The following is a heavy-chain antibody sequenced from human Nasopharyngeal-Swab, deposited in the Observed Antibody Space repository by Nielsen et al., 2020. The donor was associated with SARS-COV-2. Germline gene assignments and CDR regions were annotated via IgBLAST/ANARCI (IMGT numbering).Heavy chain of an antibody. J-gene: IGHJ5*02. CDR1: GGSFSGYY. CDR2: INHSGST. D-gene: IGHD3-9*01. Sequence: GSLRLSCAVYGGSFSGYYWSWIRQPPGKGLEWIGEINHSGSTNYNPSLKSRVTISVDTSKNQFSLKLNSVTAADTAVYYYARGRLRYFDWLPRGGYWFDPWGQGTLVTVSS. V-gene: IGHV4-34*01. CDR3: ARGRLRYFDWLPRGGYWFDP.